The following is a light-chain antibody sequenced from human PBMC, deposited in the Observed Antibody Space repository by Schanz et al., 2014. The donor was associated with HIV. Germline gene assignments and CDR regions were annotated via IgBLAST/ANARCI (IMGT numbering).Light chain of an antibody. CDR2: DVS. V-gene: IGLV2-14*03. Sequence: QSVLTQPASVSGSPGQSITISCIGTSSDVGAYNFVSWYRQYPGKAPKLMIYDVSNRPSGVSNRFSGSKSANTASLTISGLQGDDEADYYCSSYTSSRTYVFGTGTKVTVL. CDR3: SSYTSSRTYV. J-gene: IGLJ1*01. CDR1: SSDVGAYNF.